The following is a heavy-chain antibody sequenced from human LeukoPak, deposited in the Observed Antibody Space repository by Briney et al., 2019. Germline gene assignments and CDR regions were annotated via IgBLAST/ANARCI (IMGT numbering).Heavy chain of an antibody. Sequence: SETLSLTCTVSGGSVSSGSCYWSWIRQPPGKGLEWIGYIYYTGSTNCNPSLKSRVTMSVDTSKNQFSLKLNSVTAADTAVYYWARGLRSSSWFFDYWGQGTLVTVSS. CDR2: IYYTGST. CDR1: GGSVSSGSCY. V-gene: IGHV4-61*01. CDR3: ARGLRSSSWFFDY. D-gene: IGHD6-13*01. J-gene: IGHJ4*02.